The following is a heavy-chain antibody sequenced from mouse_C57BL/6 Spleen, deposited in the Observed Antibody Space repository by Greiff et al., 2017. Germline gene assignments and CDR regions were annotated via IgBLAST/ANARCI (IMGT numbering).Heavy chain of an antibody. CDR3: AKDYGLWYFDV. Sequence: QFQLQQPGAELVKPGASVKLSCKASGYTFTSYWMHWVKQRPGQGLEWIGMIHPNSGSTNYNEKFKSKATLTVDKSSSTAYMQLSSLTSEDSAVYYCAKDYGLWYFDVWGTGTTVTVSS. J-gene: IGHJ1*03. CDR2: IHPNSGST. CDR1: GYTFTSYW. V-gene: IGHV1-64*01. D-gene: IGHD1-1*02.